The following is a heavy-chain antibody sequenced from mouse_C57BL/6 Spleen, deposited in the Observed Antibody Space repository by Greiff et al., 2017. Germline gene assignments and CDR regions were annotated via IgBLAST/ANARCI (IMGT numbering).Heavy chain of an antibody. D-gene: IGHD1-1*01. V-gene: IGHV1-4*01. CDR3: ARDGSSPFDV. CDR2: INPSSGYT. J-gene: IGHJ1*03. Sequence: VKLMESGAELARPGASVKMSCKASGYTFTSYTMHWVKQRPGQGLEWIGYINPSSGYTKYNQKFKDKATLTADKSSSTAYMQLSSLTSEDSAVYYCARDGSSPFDVWGTGTTVTVSS. CDR1: GYTFTSYT.